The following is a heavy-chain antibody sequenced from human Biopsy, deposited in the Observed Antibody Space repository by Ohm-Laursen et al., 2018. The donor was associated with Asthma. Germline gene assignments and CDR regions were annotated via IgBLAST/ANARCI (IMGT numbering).Heavy chain of an antibody. J-gene: IGHJ6*02. CDR3: ARCQVGYSSGWSLLLKKIYYSGMDV. V-gene: IGHV1-69*13. CDR1: GGTFSNFA. D-gene: IGHD6-19*01. Sequence: ASVKVSCKAPGGTFSNFAISWVRQAPRLGLEWLGGIMTVFGTTNYAQKFQGRVTITADESTSTAYMEVTSLRSEDTAIYYCARCQVGYSSGWSLLLKKIYYSGMDVWGQGTAVTVSS. CDR2: IMTVFGTT.